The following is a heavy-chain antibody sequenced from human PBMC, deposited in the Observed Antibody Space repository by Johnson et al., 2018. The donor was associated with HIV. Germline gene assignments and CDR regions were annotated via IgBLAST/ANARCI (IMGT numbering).Heavy chain of an antibody. CDR2: ISGSGGST. J-gene: IGHJ3*01. Sequence: EVQLVESGGGLVQPGGSLRLSCAASGFTFSSYDMHWVRQATGKGLEWVSAISGSGGSTYYADSVKGRFTISRDNSKNTLNLQMNSLRAEDTAVYFCARVSLAYSSGYDALDFWGQGTMVTVSS. CDR3: ARVSLAYSSGYDALDF. D-gene: IGHD5-18*01. V-gene: IGHV3-23*04. CDR1: GFTFSSYD.